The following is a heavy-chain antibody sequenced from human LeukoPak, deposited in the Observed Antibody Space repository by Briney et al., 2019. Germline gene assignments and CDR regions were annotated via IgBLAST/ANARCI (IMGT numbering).Heavy chain of an antibody. CDR3: ARNTVSAAGDY. J-gene: IGHJ4*02. V-gene: IGHV3-23*01. Sequence: GGSLRLSCAASGFTFSSYAMSWVRQAPGKGLEWVSAISGSGGSTYYADSVKGRFTISRDNAKNSLYLQMNSLGAEDTAVYYCARNTVSAAGDYWGQGTLVIVSS. CDR2: ISGSGGST. D-gene: IGHD4-17*01. CDR1: GFTFSSYA.